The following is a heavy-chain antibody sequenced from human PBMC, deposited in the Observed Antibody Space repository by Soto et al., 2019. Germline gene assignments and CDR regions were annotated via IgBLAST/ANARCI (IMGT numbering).Heavy chain of an antibody. CDR1: GFNFSIYA. D-gene: IGHD4-4*01. V-gene: IGHV3-30*04. J-gene: IGHJ4*02. Sequence: QRLSCAASGFNFSIYAMHWVRRAPGKGLDWVAVISYDGSQKYYADSVKGRFTISRDNTKNTVYLRMNSLRAEDTAVYYCATDVDYTPFDYWGQGTLVTVSS. CDR2: ISYDGSQK. CDR3: ATDVDYTPFDY.